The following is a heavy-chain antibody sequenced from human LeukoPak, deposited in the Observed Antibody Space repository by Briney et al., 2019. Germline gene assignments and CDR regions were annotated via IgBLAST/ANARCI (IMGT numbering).Heavy chain of an antibody. CDR2: ISSSSSYI. Sequence: GGSPRLSCAASGFTFSSYSMNWVRQAPGEGLEWVSSISSSSSYIYYADSVKGRFTISRDNAKNSLYLQMNSLRAEDTAVYYCAREGGGYSYGQFDYWGQGTLVTVSS. CDR3: AREGGGYSYGQFDY. CDR1: GFTFSSYS. V-gene: IGHV3-21*01. J-gene: IGHJ4*02. D-gene: IGHD5-18*01.